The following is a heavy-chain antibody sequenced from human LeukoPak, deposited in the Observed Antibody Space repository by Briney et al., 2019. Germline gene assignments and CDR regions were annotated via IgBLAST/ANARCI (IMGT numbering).Heavy chain of an antibody. CDR1: GFTFSSYA. CDR3: ERDRGGSYDY. J-gene: IGHJ4*02. Sequence: GGSLRLSCAASGFTFSSYAMHWVRQAPGRGLEWVGVISYDGSNKYYADSVKGRFTVSRDNSKNTLYLQINSQRAEDTAVYYCERDRGGSYDYWGQGTLVTVYS. V-gene: IGHV3-30-3*01. CDR2: ISYDGSNK. D-gene: IGHD1-26*01.